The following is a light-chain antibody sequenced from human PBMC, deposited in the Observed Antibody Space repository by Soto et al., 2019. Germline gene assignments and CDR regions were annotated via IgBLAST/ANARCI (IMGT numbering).Light chain of an antibody. V-gene: IGKV3D-15*01. CDR1: QTVTSN. CDR3: QQYHNWPPIT. CDR2: GAS. J-gene: IGKJ5*01. Sequence: EIVLTQSPGALSLSTGERATLSCGASQTVTSNYLAWYQQKPGQAPRLLIYGASTRATGIPARFSGSGSGTEFTLTISNLQSEDFAVYFCQQYHNWPPITFGQGTRLEIK.